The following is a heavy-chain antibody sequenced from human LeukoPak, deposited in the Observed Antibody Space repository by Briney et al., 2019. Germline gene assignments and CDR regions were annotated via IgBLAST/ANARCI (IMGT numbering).Heavy chain of an antibody. CDR3: ARAYYDFWSGYIGVDY. CDR1: GYTFTSYG. D-gene: IGHD3-3*01. J-gene: IGHJ4*02. Sequence: ASVKVSCKASGYTFTSYGISWVRQAPGQGLEWMGWISAYNGNTNYAQKLQGRVTMTTDTSTSTAYMELRGLRSDDTAVYYCARAYYDFWSGYIGVDYWGQGTQVTVSS. V-gene: IGHV1-18*01. CDR2: ISAYNGNT.